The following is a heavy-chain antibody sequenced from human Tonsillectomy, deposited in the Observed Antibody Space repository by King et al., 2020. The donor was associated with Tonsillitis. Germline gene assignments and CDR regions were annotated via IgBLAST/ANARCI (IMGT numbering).Heavy chain of an antibody. D-gene: IGHD2-8*02. CDR1: GFTFSRYW. CDR3: ASESETGEREFDY. V-gene: IGHV3-74*01. Sequence: VQLVESGGGLVQPGGSLRLSCAASGFTFSRYWRHWVLQAPGKGLVWVSRINSDGSSPGYADSVKGRFTISRENANNTLYLQMNSRRAEHTAVDYCASESETGEREFDYCGQRTLVTVSS. CDR2: INSDGSSP. J-gene: IGHJ4*02.